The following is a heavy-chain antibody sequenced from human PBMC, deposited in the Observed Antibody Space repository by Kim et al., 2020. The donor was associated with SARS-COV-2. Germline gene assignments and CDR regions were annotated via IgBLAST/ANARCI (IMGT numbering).Heavy chain of an antibody. J-gene: IGHJ4*02. CDR3: ARDRCGGDCADAYFDF. CDR2: INPGNGNT. D-gene: IGHD2-21*02. V-gene: IGHV1-3*01. Sequence: ASVKVSCKASGYTFATYALHWVRQAPGQSLEWMGWINPGNGNTRYSRKFQDRVTFTGDTSASTAYMELDSLRSEDTAVYYCARDRCGGDCADAYFDFWGQGTPVTVSS. CDR1: GYTFATYA.